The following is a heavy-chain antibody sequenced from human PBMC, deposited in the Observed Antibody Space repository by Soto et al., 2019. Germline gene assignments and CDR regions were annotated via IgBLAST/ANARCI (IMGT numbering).Heavy chain of an antibody. V-gene: IGHV3-30-3*01. CDR2: ISYDGSNK. CDR3: ARDYYDSSGYLASRDY. Sequence: QVQLVESGGGVVQPGRSLRLSCAASGFTFSSYAMHWVRQAPGKGLEWVAVISYDGSNKYYADSVKGRFTISRDNSKNTLYLQMNSLRAEDTAVYYCARDYYDSSGYLASRDYWGQGTLVTVSS. CDR1: GFTFSSYA. D-gene: IGHD3-22*01. J-gene: IGHJ4*02.